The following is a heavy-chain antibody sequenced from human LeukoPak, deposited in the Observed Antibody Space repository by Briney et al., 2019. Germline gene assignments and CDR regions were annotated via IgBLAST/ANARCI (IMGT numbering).Heavy chain of an antibody. CDR1: GGTFSSYA. Sequence: SVKVSCKASGGTFSSYAISWVRQAPGQGLEWMGGIIPIFGTANYAQKFQGRVTITTDESTSTAYMELSSLRSEDTAVYYCARDEAVGGRRGFDPWGQGTLVTVSS. CDR2: IIPIFGTA. D-gene: IGHD6-19*01. V-gene: IGHV1-69*05. CDR3: ARDEAVGGRRGFDP. J-gene: IGHJ5*02.